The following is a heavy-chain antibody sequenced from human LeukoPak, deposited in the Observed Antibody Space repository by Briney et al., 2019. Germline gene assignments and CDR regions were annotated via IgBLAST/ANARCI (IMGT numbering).Heavy chain of an antibody. V-gene: IGHV5-51*01. CDR1: GYSLTSYW. J-gene: IGHJ6*03. Sequence: GGSLKISCTGSGYSLTSYWIGWVRPMSGEGLEWMGIIYPGDSAARYWPSFQGQVTFSADKSISTAYLQWSSLKASDTAMYYCARRPALSGTMMRPLYYYMDVWGKGTTVTGSS. D-gene: IGHD1-7*01. CDR2: IYPGDSAA. CDR3: ARRPALSGTMMRPLYYYMDV.